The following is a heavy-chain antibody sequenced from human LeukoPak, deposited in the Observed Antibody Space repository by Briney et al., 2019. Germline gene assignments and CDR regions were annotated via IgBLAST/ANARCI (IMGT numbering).Heavy chain of an antibody. V-gene: IGHV4-39*07. D-gene: IGHD6-6*01. Sequence: SETLSLTCTVSGGSISSYYWGWIRQPPGKGLEWIGSIYYSGSTYYNPSLKSRVTISVDTSKNQFSLKLSSVTAADTAVYYCARFGPTSYSSSFGWFDPWGQGTLVTVSS. CDR1: GGSISSYY. CDR2: IYYSGST. CDR3: ARFGPTSYSSSFGWFDP. J-gene: IGHJ5*02.